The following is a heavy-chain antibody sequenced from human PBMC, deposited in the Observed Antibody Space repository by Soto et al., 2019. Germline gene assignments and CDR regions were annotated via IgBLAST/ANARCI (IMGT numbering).Heavy chain of an antibody. CDR3: TRDHYGDSSYYFDY. D-gene: IGHD4-17*01. Sequence: EVQLVESGGGLVQPGGSLRLSCAASGFTVSNNYITWVRQAPGKGLEWVSVIHSDGSTYYADSVKGRFTIPRHNSKDTVYLQMNSLRPVYAAVYYCTRDHYGDSSYYFDYWGQGTLVTVSS. J-gene: IGHJ4*02. CDR1: GFTVSNNY. CDR2: IHSDGST. V-gene: IGHV3-53*04.